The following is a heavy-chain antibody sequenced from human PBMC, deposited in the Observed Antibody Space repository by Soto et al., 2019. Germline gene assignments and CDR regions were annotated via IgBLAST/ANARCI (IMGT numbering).Heavy chain of an antibody. V-gene: IGHV3-74*01. CDR1: GFTFSSYW. Sequence: GGSLRLSCAASGFTFSSYWMHWVRQVPGKGLVYVSRINSQGSSTNYADYVKGRFSISRDNAKNTLYLQMNSLRVEDTAVYYCTRGSRYSDYWGQGTLVTVSS. CDR2: INSQGSST. J-gene: IGHJ4*02. D-gene: IGHD1-20*01. CDR3: TRGSRYSDY.